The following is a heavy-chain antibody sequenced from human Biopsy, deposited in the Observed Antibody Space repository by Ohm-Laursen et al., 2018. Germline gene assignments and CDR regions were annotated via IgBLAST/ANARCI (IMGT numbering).Heavy chain of an antibody. D-gene: IGHD6-6*01. Sequence: ASVKVSCKASGYSFRTYDVHWVRQARGQGLEWMGWMIPSSGKTGYAQRFQGRVTLTMNTSISTAYMELSGLRSEDTAVYFCARGYSRRVSIFEASIYWFDTWGQGTLVTVSS. CDR1: GYSFRTYD. V-gene: IGHV1-8*01. CDR3: ARGYSRRVSIFEASIYWFDT. J-gene: IGHJ5*02. CDR2: MIPSSGKT.